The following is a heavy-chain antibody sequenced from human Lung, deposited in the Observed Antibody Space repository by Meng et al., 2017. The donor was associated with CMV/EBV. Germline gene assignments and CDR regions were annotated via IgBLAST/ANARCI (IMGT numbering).Heavy chain of an antibody. J-gene: IGHJ6*02. Sequence: GGSLRLXCTLSGFTSSTYAMSWVRQAPGKGLEWVSVISGSGGTTIYADSVKGRFTISRDNYMNSLILQMNSLRAEDTAVYYCARAGITMVRGAMVDYYGMDVWGQGTTVTVSS. CDR3: ARAGITMVRGAMVDYYGMDV. CDR1: GFTSSTYA. D-gene: IGHD3-10*01. V-gene: IGHV3-23*01. CDR2: ISGSGGTT.